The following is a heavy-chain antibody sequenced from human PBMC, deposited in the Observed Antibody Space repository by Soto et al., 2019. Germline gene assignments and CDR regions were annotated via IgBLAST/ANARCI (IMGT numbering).Heavy chain of an antibody. J-gene: IGHJ4*02. D-gene: IGHD2-2*01. Sequence: QVQLVQSGAEVKKPGASVKVSCKASGYTFTSYAMHWVRQAPGQRLEWMGWINAGNGNTKYSQKFQGRVTITRDTSASTAYMELSSLRSEDTAVYYCARAFVVVPAAVYYFDYWGQGTLVTVSS. CDR2: INAGNGNT. CDR3: ARAFVVVPAAVYYFDY. CDR1: GYTFTSYA. V-gene: IGHV1-3*01.